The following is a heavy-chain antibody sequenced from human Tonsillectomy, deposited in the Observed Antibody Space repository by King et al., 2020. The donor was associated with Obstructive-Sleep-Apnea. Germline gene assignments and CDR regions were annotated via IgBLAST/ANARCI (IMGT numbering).Heavy chain of an antibody. CDR1: GFTFSIHA. J-gene: IGHJ2*01. V-gene: IGHV3-23*04. CDR2: ITGSGVGT. Sequence: VQLVESGGGLVQPGGSLRLSCAASGFTFSIHAMSWVRQAPGKGLEGVTAITGSGVGTYYAYSVKGRFTISRDNSKNTLYVQMNSLRADDTAVYYCARDKVYYDSSGPSRYFDLWGRGTLVTVSS. CDR3: ARDKVYYDSSGPSRYFDL. D-gene: IGHD3-22*01.